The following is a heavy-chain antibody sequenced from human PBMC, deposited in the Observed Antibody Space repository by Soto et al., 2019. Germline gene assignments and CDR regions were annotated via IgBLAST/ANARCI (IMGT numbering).Heavy chain of an antibody. V-gene: IGHV1-18*01. CDR2: ISADNGDT. Sequence: QVQLVQSGGEVRKPGASVKVSCKASGYTFDIYGISWVRQVPGQGPEWMGWISADNGDTKYAQKFQDRVIMTTDTSTSTAYMELRSLRSDDTAVYFCARDRSYYYESSGYPFDYWGQGTLVSVSP. CDR3: ARDRSYYYESSGYPFDY. D-gene: IGHD3-22*01. CDR1: GYTFDIYG. J-gene: IGHJ4*02.